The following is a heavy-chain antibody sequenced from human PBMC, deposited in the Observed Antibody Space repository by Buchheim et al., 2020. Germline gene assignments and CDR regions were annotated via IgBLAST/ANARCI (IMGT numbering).Heavy chain of an antibody. V-gene: IGHV4-31*03. Sequence: QVQLQESGPGLVKPSQTLSLTCTVSGGSISSGGYYWSWIRQHPGKGLEWIGYTYYSGSTYYNPSLKSRVTISVDTSKNQFSLKLSSVTAADTAVYYCARVGAFCSGGSCPSGYYYYMDVWGKGTT. D-gene: IGHD2-15*01. CDR3: ARVGAFCSGGSCPSGYYYYMDV. CDR1: GGSISSGGYY. J-gene: IGHJ6*03. CDR2: TYYSGST.